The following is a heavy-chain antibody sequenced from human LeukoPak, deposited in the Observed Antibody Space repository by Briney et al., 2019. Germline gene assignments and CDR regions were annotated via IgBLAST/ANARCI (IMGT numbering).Heavy chain of an antibody. V-gene: IGHV4-30-4*08. D-gene: IGHD2-2*01. Sequence: PSQTLSLTCTVSGGSISSGDYYWSWIRQPPGKGLEWIGYIYYSGSTYYNPSLKSRVTISVDTSKNQFSLKLSSVTAADTAVYYRARGKYQPLLYTAALDYWGQGTLVTVSS. J-gene: IGHJ4*02. CDR3: ARGKYQPLLYTAALDY. CDR1: GGSISSGDYY. CDR2: IYYSGST.